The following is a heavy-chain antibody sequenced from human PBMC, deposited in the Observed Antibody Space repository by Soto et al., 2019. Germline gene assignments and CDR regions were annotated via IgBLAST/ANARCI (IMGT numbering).Heavy chain of an antibody. CDR2: AYHNGLT. Sequence: KPSETLSLTCAVSGDSVTSNVWWSWVRQPPGKGLEWIGEAYHNGLTDYSPSLKSRVTMSVDTSKNEFSLKLTSLTAADTAIYYCARDAAVPGESDRFDYWGQGTLVTVSS. V-gene: IGHV4-4*02. CDR1: GDSVTSNVW. CDR3: ARDAAVPGESDRFDY. D-gene: IGHD6-19*01. J-gene: IGHJ4*02.